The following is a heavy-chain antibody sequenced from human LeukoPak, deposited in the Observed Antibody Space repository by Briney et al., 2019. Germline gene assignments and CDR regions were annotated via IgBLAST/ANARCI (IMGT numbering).Heavy chain of an antibody. D-gene: IGHD5-12*01. CDR2: IYYSGST. J-gene: IGHJ6*02. V-gene: IGHV4-59*01. CDR1: GGSISTYY. Sequence: KSSETLSLTCTVSGGSISTYYWSWIRQPPGKGLEWIGYIYYSGSTNYNASLKSRVTISVDTSKNQFSLKLSSVTAADTAVYYCARGGTIRNGMDVWGQGTTVTVSS. CDR3: ARGGTIRNGMDV.